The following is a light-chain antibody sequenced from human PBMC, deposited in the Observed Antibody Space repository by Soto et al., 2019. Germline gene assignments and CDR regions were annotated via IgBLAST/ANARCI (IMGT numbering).Light chain of an antibody. V-gene: IGLV2-8*01. CDR2: EVY. CDR3: SSYVGRNNVV. Sequence: QSVLTQPPSASGSPGQSVTISCTGTFNDIGGYNYVSWYQQRPGKAPKVIIYEVYKRPSGVPDRFSGSKSGTTASLTVSGLQADDEADYYCSSYVGRNNVVFGGGTKLTVL. CDR1: FNDIGGYNY. J-gene: IGLJ3*02.